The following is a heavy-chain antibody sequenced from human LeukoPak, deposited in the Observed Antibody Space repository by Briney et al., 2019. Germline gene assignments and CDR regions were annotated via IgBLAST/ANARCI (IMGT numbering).Heavy chain of an antibody. CDR1: GVSISSYY. V-gene: IGHV4-59*01. J-gene: IGHJ4*02. CDR3: ARASGPYSVFDY. CDR2: IYYSGST. Sequence: SETLSLTCTVSGVSISSYYWSWIRQPLGKGLEWIGYIYYSGSTNYNPSLKSRVTISVDTSKNQFSLKLSSVTAADRAVYYCARASGPYSVFDYWGQGTLVTVSS. D-gene: IGHD2-15*01.